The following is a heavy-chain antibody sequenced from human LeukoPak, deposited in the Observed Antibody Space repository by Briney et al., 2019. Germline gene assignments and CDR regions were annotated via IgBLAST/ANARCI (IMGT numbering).Heavy chain of an antibody. J-gene: IGHJ4*02. CDR2: ISAYNGNT. CDR3: ARDLYGDPLWN. Sequence: ASVKVPCKASGYTFTSYGISWVRQAPGQGLEWMGWISAYNGNTNYAQKLQGRVSMTTDTSTSTAYMELRSLRSDDTAVYYCARDLYGDPLWNWGQGTLVTVSS. CDR1: GYTFTSYG. V-gene: IGHV1-18*01. D-gene: IGHD4-17*01.